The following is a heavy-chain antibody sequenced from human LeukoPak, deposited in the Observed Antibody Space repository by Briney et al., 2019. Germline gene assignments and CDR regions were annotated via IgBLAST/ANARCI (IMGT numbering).Heavy chain of an antibody. CDR2: IKQDGREK. J-gene: IGHJ4*02. D-gene: IGHD1-26*01. CDR1: GFTFSGYA. V-gene: IGHV3-7*02. CDR3: ARVPGRTRYFDS. Sequence: GGSLRLSCAGAGFTFSGYAMTWVRQTPGKGLEWVASIKQDGREKFYADSVKGRFTISRDNAKNSLYLQVNSLRAEDTAVYYCARVPGRTRYFDSWGQGILVTVSS.